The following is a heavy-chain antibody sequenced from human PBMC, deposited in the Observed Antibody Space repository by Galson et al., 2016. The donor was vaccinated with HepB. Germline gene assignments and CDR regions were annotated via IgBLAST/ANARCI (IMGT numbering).Heavy chain of an antibody. V-gene: IGHV3-7*03. J-gene: IGHJ4*02. Sequence: SLRLSCAASGFNFSIYWMTWVRQAPGKGLEWVANIKQDGSAKYFVDSVKGRFTASRDNAKNSLYLHMHSLRAEDSAVYYCVRARGFDYWGLGALVTVSS. CDR1: GFNFSIYW. CDR3: VRARGFDY. CDR2: IKQDGSAK.